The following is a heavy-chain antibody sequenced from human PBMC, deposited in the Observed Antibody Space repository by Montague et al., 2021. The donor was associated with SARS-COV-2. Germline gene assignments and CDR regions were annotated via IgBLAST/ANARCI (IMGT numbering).Heavy chain of an antibody. D-gene: IGHD1-26*01. CDR1: GGSFSNKY. V-gene: IGHV4-34*01. CDR2: INHTGST. Sequence: SETLSLTCAVYGGSFSNKYWTWIRQPPGKGLEWIGEINHTGSTNYKPFLKRRVTILVDTSKNQFSLKVSSVTAADTAVYYCARGLMSGSYYLGLDYWGQGTLVTVSS. J-gene: IGHJ4*02. CDR3: ARGLMSGSYYLGLDY.